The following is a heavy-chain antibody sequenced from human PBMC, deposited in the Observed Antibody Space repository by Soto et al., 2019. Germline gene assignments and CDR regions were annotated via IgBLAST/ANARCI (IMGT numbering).Heavy chain of an antibody. D-gene: IGHD3-16*01. CDR1: GFAFANVW. J-gene: IGHJ4*02. Sequence: LGRPLPVSSEPSGFAFANVWMNWVSKTTGKGLEWVGHIKDKADGGSADYAASVKGRFVISRDDSKGIVYLDMKRLRTEDTSIYYCTSTLMDFWGQGT. CDR3: TSTLMDF. CDR2: IKDKADGGSA. V-gene: IGHV3-15*07.